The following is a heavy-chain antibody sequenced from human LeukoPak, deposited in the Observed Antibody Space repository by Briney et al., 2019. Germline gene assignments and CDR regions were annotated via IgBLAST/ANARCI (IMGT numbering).Heavy chain of an antibody. J-gene: IGHJ3*02. Sequence: PGGSLRLSCAASGFTFSSYAMSWVRQAPGKGLEWVSGISGSYGSTYYADSVKGRFTISRDNSKNTLYLQMNSLRAEDTAVYYCARSFPITMVRGVTYDAFDIWGQGTMVTVSS. CDR3: ARSFPITMVRGVTYDAFDI. V-gene: IGHV3-23*01. CDR2: ISGSYGST. D-gene: IGHD3-10*01. CDR1: GFTFSSYA.